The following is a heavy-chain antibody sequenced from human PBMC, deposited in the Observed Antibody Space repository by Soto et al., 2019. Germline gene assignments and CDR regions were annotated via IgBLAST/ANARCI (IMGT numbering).Heavy chain of an antibody. D-gene: IGHD3-3*01. J-gene: IGHJ5*02. CDR3: ARHRITIFGVVIHYNWFDP. Sequence: SETLSLTCTVSGGSIGSSSYYWGWIRQPPGKGLEWIGSIYYSGSTYYNPSLKSRVTISVDTSKNQFSLKLSSVTAADTAVYYCARHRITIFGVVIHYNWFDPWGQGTLVTVSS. V-gene: IGHV4-39*01. CDR1: GGSIGSSSYY. CDR2: IYYSGST.